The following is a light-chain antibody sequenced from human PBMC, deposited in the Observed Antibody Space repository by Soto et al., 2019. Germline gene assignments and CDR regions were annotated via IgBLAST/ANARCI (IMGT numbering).Light chain of an antibody. CDR2: EVS. Sequence: QSALTQPASVSGSPGQSITISCTGTSSDVGGYNYVSWYQRHPGKAPKLMIYEVSNRPSGVSNRFSGSKSGNTASLTISGLQAEDEADYYCSSYTSSSTRVFGGGTKLTV. CDR1: SSDVGGYNY. V-gene: IGLV2-14*01. J-gene: IGLJ3*02. CDR3: SSYTSSSTRV.